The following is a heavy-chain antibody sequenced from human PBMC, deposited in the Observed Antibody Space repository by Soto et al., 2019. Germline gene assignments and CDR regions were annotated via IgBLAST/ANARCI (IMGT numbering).Heavy chain of an antibody. CDR3: GRRAYCKGGNCYWYFDL. J-gene: IGHJ2*01. V-gene: IGHV3-30*03. CDR1: GFTFRSYG. Sequence: QVQLVESGGGVVQPGRSLRLSCAASGFTFRSYGMHWVRQAPGKGLEWVAVISYDGGIKYFADSVKGRFTISRDNSNNTLFLQMDRLRIEDTAVYYGGRRAYCKGGNCYWYFDLWGRGTLVTVSS. D-gene: IGHD2-21*01. CDR2: ISYDGGIK.